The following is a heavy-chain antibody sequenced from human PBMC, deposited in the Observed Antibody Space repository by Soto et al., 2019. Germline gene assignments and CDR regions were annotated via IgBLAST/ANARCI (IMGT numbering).Heavy chain of an antibody. CDR1: GYSFTSFD. D-gene: IGHD2-2*01. CDR3: RRGVPQGLDY. CDR2: MNPNSGNT. J-gene: IGHJ4*02. Sequence: ASVKVSCKASGYSFTSFDVNWVRQATGQGLEWVGWMNPNSGNTGYAQKFQGRVTMTRNISINTAYMELSSLTSDDTAVYFCRRGVPQGLDYWCVGSLVTVSS. V-gene: IGHV1-8*01.